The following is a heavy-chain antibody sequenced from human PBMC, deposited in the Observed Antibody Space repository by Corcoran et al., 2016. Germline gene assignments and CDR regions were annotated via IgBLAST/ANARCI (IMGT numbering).Heavy chain of an antibody. V-gene: IGHV1-69*01. CDR1: GGTFSSYA. D-gene: IGHD4-4*01. CDR2: IIPIFGTA. Sequence: QVQLVQSGAEVKKPGSSVKVSCKASGGTFSSYAISWVRQAHGQGLEWMGGIIPIFGTANYAQKFQGRVTITADESTSTAYMELSSLRSEDTAVYSCARSGRGVTNVDYWGQGTLVTVSS. J-gene: IGHJ4*02. CDR3: ARSGRGVTNVDY.